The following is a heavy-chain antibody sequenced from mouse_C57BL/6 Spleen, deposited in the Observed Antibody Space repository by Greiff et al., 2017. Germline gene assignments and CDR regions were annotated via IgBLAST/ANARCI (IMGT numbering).Heavy chain of an antibody. V-gene: IGHV1-47*01. D-gene: IGHD2-4*01. CDR2: FHPYNDDT. J-gene: IGHJ1*03. Sequence: QVQLKESGAELVKPGASVKMSCKASGYTFTTYPIEWMKQNHGKSLEWIGNFHPYNDDTKYNEKFKGKATLTVEKSSSTVYLELSRLTSDDSAVYYCARGDYYDYDGYFDVWGTGTTVTVSS. CDR3: ARGDYYDYDGYFDV. CDR1: GYTFTTYP.